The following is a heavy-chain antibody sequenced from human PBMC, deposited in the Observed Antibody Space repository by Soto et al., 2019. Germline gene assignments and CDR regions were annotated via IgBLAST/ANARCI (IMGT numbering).Heavy chain of an antibody. J-gene: IGHJ4*02. CDR1: GGSFSGYY. CDR3: ARRGSSWLYDY. D-gene: IGHD6-13*01. Sequence: SETLSLTCAVYGGSFSGYYWSWIRQPPGKGLEWIGEINHSGSTNYNPSLKSRVTISVDTSKNQFSLKLSSVTAADTAVYYCARRGSSWLYDYWGQGTLVIVSS. CDR2: INHSGST. V-gene: IGHV4-34*01.